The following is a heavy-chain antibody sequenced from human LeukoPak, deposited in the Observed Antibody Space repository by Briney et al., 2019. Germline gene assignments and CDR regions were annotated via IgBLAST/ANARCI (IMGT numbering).Heavy chain of an antibody. Sequence: ASETLSLTCTVSGGSISSYYWSWIRQPPGKGLEWIGYIYYSGSTNYNPSLKSRVTISVDTSKNQFSLKLSSVTAADTAVYYCARAYQLLYGARGSHAFDIWGQGTMVTVSS. D-gene: IGHD2-2*02. V-gene: IGHV4-59*01. CDR1: GGSISSYY. CDR2: IYYSGST. J-gene: IGHJ3*02. CDR3: ARAYQLLYGARGSHAFDI.